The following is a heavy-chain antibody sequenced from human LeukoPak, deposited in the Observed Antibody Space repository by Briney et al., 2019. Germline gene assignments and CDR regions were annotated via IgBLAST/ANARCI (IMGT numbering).Heavy chain of an antibody. V-gene: IGHV4-39*01. J-gene: IGHJ6*03. CDR1: GGSISSNTYY. Sequence: SETLSLTCTVSGGSISSNTYYWGWIRQPPGKGLEWIGSIYYSGSTYYNLSLKSRVTISVDTSKNQFSLKLSSVTAADTAVYYCARGTAMVTDYWYYYYMDVWGKGTTVTISS. CDR3: ARGTAMVTDYWYYYYMDV. D-gene: IGHD5-18*01. CDR2: IYYSGST.